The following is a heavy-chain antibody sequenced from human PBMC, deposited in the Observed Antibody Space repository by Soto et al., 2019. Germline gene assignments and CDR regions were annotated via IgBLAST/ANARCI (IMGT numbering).Heavy chain of an antibody. CDR2: MNPNSGDT. Sequence: ASVKVSCKAPGYTFSIYDVNWVQQATGQGLEWMGFMNPNSGDTGHAQKFQGRVTMSGNTSISTAYMELSSLRSEDTAVYYCAGGWRYYDSSGYYYDASDIWGQGTMVTVSS. J-gene: IGHJ3*02. CDR1: GYTFSIYD. D-gene: IGHD3-22*01. V-gene: IGHV1-8*01. CDR3: AGGWRYYDSSGYYYDASDI.